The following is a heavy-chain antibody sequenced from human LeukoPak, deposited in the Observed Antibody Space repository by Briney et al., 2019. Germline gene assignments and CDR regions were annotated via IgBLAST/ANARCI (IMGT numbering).Heavy chain of an antibody. Sequence: SETLSLTCTVSGVSISSSNSYWGWIRQPPGKGLEWIGSIYYSGNIYYNASLKSQVSISIDTSKNQFSLKLTSVTAADTAVYYCARQTGSGLFILPGGQGTLVTVSS. CDR2: IYYSGNI. CDR3: ARQTGSGLFILP. D-gene: IGHD3/OR15-3a*01. J-gene: IGHJ4*02. V-gene: IGHV4-39*01. CDR1: GVSISSSNSY.